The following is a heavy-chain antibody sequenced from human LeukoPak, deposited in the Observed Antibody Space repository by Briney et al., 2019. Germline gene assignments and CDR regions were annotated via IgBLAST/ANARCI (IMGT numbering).Heavy chain of an antibody. D-gene: IGHD3-10*01. Sequence: PGGSLRLSCAASGFNFRGYAMHWVRQAPGKGLEWKALIRSIGNEKYYVDAVQGRFTISRDNSRNTLFLQMNSLRPEDTAVYYCAKDRDGSDSFKKGMDVWGQGTTVTVSS. CDR2: IRSIGNEK. V-gene: IGHV3-30*02. J-gene: IGHJ6*02. CDR3: AKDRDGSDSFKKGMDV. CDR1: GFNFRGYA.